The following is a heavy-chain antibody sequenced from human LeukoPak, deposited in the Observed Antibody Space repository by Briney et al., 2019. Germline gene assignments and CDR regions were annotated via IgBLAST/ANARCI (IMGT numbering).Heavy chain of an antibody. V-gene: IGHV1-2*02. CDR3: ARDGHTTGWEDFDY. CDR2: INPNSGGT. J-gene: IGHJ4*02. Sequence: ASVKVSCKASGYTFTGYYIHWVRQAPGQGLEWMGWINPNSGGTKYTQEFQGRVTMTRDTSISTAYMELSSLRSDDTAVYYCARDGHTTGWEDFDYWGQGTLVTVSS. CDR1: GYTFTGYY. D-gene: IGHD6-19*01.